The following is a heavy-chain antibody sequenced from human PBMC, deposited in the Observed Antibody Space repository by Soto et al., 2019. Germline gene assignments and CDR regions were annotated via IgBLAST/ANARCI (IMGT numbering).Heavy chain of an antibody. Sequence: SQTLSLTCTVSCGSTSSDNYWSWIRQPPGKGLEWIGHIYYSGNTDYNPSLKSRLAISIDTSKNQFSLKLSSVTAADTAVYFCAREGGESSDGLYYFDSWGQGSLVTVSS. V-gene: IGHV4-30-4*01. J-gene: IGHJ4*02. CDR2: IYYSGNT. CDR3: AREGGESSDGLYYFDS. CDR1: CGSTSSDNY. D-gene: IGHD3-16*01.